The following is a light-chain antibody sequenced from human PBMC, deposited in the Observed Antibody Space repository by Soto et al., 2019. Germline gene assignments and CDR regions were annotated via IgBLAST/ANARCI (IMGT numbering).Light chain of an antibody. V-gene: IGKV3-15*01. J-gene: IGKJ1*01. CDR2: GAS. Sequence: EIVMTQSPATLSVSPGERATLSCRASQSVSSNLAWYQQKPGQAPRLLIYGASTRATGIPARFSGSGSGTEFTLTISRLEPEDFAVYYCQQYDSSRTCGQGTKVDI. CDR1: QSVSSN. CDR3: QQYDSSRT.